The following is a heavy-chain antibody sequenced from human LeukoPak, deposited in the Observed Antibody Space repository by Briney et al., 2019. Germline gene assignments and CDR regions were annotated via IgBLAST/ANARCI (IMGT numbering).Heavy chain of an antibody. CDR2: INHSGST. V-gene: IGHV4-34*01. J-gene: IGHJ4*02. D-gene: IGHD3-22*01. CDR1: GGSFSGYY. CDR3: ARAQYYYDSSGYYDGDI. Sequence: SETLSLTCAVYGGSFSGYYWSWIRQPPGKGLEWIGEINHSGSTNYNPSLKSRVTISVDTSKNQFSLKLSSVTAADTAVYYCARAQYYYDSSGYYDGDIWGQGTLVTVSS.